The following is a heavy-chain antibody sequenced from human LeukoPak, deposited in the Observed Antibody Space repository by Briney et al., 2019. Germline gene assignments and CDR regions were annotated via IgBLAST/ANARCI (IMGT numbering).Heavy chain of an antibody. CDR2: ISSGSSYI. Sequence: KPGGSLRLSCAASGFTFSSYSMNWVRQAPGKGLEWVSSISSGSSYIYYADSVKGRFTVSRDNAKHSLHLQMNSLRAEDTAVYYCVRDAKQYYDILTGYYNDAFDIWGQGTMVTVSS. D-gene: IGHD3-9*01. V-gene: IGHV3-21*01. J-gene: IGHJ3*02. CDR1: GFTFSSYS. CDR3: VRDAKQYYDILTGYYNDAFDI.